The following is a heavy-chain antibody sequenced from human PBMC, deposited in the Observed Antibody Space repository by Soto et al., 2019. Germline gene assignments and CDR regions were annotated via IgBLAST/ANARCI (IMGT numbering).Heavy chain of an antibody. J-gene: IGHJ6*03. Sequence: SETLSLTCTVSGGSISSYYWSWIRQPPGKGLEWIGYIYYSGSTNYNPSLKSRVTISVDTSKNQFSLKLSSVTAADTAVYYCARAGVDLYYYYYMDVWGKGTTVTVSS. CDR1: GGSISSYY. CDR2: IYYSGST. V-gene: IGHV4-59*01. CDR3: ARAGVDLYYYYYMDV. D-gene: IGHD5-12*01.